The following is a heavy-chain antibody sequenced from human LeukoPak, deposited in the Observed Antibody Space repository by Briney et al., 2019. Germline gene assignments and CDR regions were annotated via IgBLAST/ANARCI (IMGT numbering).Heavy chain of an antibody. J-gene: IGHJ4*02. CDR1: GGSISSSSYY. D-gene: IGHD5-24*01. V-gene: IGHV4-39*01. CDR2: IYAGGTA. CDR3: ARHRDAVILDF. Sequence: PSETLSLTCTVSGGSISSSSYYWGWIRQPPGKGLEWIGNIYAGGTAYYDPSLRSRTVMSVDTSNNQLSLWLSSVTAADTAIYYCARHRDAVILDFWGQGALVTVSS.